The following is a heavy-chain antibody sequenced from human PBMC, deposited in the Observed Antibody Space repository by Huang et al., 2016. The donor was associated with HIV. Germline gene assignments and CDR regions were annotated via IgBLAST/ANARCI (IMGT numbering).Heavy chain of an antibody. CDR2: VRSKALGGGS. CDR3: SPSGDDYFYFYMDV. CDR1: GFIFNDFA. D-gene: IGHD4-17*01. J-gene: IGHJ6*03. V-gene: IGHV3-49*03. Sequence: QLVESGGDSVQSGRSLRLSCRGSGFIFNDFAINWFRQSPGKGLEWRGCVRSKALGGGSKSAQSVKDRFTVSRDEAKNVAFLQMDNLQVDDTAIYYCSPSGDDYFYFYMDVWGNGTTVIVS.